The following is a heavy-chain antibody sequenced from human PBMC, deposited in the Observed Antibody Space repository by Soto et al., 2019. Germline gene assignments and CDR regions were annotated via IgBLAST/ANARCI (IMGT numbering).Heavy chain of an antibody. V-gene: IGHV1-69*08. Sequence: QVQLVQSGAEVKKPGSSVKVSCKASGGTFSSYTISWVRQAPGQGLEWMGRIIHILGIANYAQKFQGRVTITADKSTSTAYMELSSLRSEDTAVYYCARDPSAGYSAGYWGQGTLVTVSS. J-gene: IGHJ4*02. D-gene: IGHD3-16*02. CDR1: GGTFSSYT. CDR3: ARDPSAGYSAGY. CDR2: IIHILGIA.